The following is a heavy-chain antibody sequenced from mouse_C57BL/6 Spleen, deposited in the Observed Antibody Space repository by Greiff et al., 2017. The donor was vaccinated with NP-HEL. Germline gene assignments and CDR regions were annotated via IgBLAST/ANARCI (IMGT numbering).Heavy chain of an antibody. D-gene: IGHD1-1*02. Sequence: QAPLPQPRADLVKPGSSVNVSCKASGHTFSSYWMHCVKKRTGQDVNEIGWIHPPDNDTKYNQKFKDDATLTVDKSSSTAYMQVSSLTSEDSAVYYCAVEGGSPTVDYDDWGQGTTLTVA. CDR2: IHPPDNDT. CDR1: GHTFSSYW. V-gene: IGHV1-74*01. CDR3: AVEGGSPTVDYDD. J-gene: IGHJ2*01.